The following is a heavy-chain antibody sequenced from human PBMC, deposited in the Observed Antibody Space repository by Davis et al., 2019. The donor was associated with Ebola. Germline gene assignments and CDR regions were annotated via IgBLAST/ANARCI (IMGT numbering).Heavy chain of an antibody. CDR1: GYTFTDYN. J-gene: IGHJ4*02. V-gene: IGHV1-2*06. CDR3: ARGHNYAHEY. D-gene: IGHD4-11*01. Sequence: ASVKVSCKASGYTFTDYNIHWMXXXXXXXXXXXXRVILKSGATNYAQKFQGRVTMTRDKSISTVYMELSSRRNDDTADYYCARGHNYAHEYWGQGTLVTVSS. CDR2: VILKSGAT.